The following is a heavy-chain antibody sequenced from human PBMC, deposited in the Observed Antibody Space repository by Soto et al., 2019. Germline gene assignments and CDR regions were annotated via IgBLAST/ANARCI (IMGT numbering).Heavy chain of an antibody. D-gene: IGHD2-21*02. J-gene: IGHJ5*02. V-gene: IGHV4-59*08. CDR2: IYYSGST. CDR1: GGSISSYY. CDR3: ARAMVVTKNWFAP. Sequence: SETLSLTCTVSGGSISSYYWSWIRHPPGKGLEWIGYIYYSGSTNYNPSLKSRVTISVDTSKNQFSLKLSSVTAADTAVYYCARAMVVTKNWFAPWGQGTLVTVSS.